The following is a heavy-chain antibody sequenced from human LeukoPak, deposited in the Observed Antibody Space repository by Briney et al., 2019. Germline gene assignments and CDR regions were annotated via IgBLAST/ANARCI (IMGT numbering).Heavy chain of an antibody. CDR3: ARGLAAPDY. Sequence: PSETLSLTCTVSGGSISSYYWSWIRQPPGKGLGWIGYIYYSGSTNYNPSLKSRVTLSVDTSKNQFSLKLSSVTAADTAVYYCARGLAAPDYWGQGTLVTVSS. CDR2: IYYSGST. V-gene: IGHV4-59*01. CDR1: GGSISSYY. J-gene: IGHJ4*02. D-gene: IGHD6-6*01.